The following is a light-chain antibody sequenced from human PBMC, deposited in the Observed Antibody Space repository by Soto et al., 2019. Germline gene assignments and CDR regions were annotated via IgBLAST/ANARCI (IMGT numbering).Light chain of an antibody. CDR3: AAWDDSLSVVV. V-gene: IGLV1-47*01. CDR2: RNI. J-gene: IGLJ2*01. CDR1: SSNIGVNY. Sequence: QSVLTQPPSASGTPGQRATISCSGSSSNIGVNYVYWYQQLPGTAPELLIYRNIQRPAGVPDRFSGAKSGTSASLAISGLRSEDEADYYCAAWDDSLSVVVFGGGTKLTVL.